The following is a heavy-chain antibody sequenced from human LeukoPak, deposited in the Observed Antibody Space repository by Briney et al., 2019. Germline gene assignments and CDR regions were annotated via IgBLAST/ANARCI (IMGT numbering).Heavy chain of an antibody. V-gene: IGHV1-2*02. J-gene: IGHJ4*02. CDR1: GYTFTGYN. D-gene: IGHD5-12*01. CDR3: ARSHADYGYDYDWFDY. Sequence: GASVKVSCKAAGYTFTGYNMHWVRQAPGQGLEWMGWISPKSGGTNYAQKFQDRVTMTRDTSIWTAYMELSRLRSDDTAVYYCARSHADYGYDYDWFDYWGQGTLVTVSS. CDR2: ISPKSGGT.